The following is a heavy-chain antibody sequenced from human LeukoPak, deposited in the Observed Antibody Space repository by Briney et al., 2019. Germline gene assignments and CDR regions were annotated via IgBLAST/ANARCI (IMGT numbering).Heavy chain of an antibody. CDR2: IYNSGST. CDR1: GGSISSYY. Sequence: PSETLSLTCTVSGGSISSYYWSWIRQPPGKGLEWIGYIYNSGSTNYNPSLKSRVTISVDTSKNQFSLKLSSVTAADTAVYYCARDEMGIPGAFDIWGQGTMVTVSS. J-gene: IGHJ3*02. D-gene: IGHD7-27*01. CDR3: ARDEMGIPGAFDI. V-gene: IGHV4-59*01.